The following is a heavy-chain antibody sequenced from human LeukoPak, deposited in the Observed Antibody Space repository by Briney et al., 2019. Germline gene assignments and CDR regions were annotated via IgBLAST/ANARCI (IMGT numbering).Heavy chain of an antibody. D-gene: IGHD6-13*01. CDR1: GFTFSSYA. J-gene: IGHJ4*02. CDR3: AREKARRIAAAGAGGDY. CDR2: ISYDGSNK. V-gene: IGHV3-30*04. Sequence: GGSLRLSCAASGFTFSSYAMHWVRQAPGKWLEWVAVISYDGSNKYYADSVKGRFTISRDNSKNTLYLQMNSLRAEDTAVYYCAREKARRIAAAGAGGDYWGQGTLVTVSS.